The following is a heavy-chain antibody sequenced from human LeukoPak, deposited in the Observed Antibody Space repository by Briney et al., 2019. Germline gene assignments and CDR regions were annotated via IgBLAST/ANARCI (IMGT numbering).Heavy chain of an antibody. CDR1: GGSFSGYY. CDR3: ARQKDVYYYGSGSHPYYFDY. V-gene: IGHV4-34*01. CDR2: INHSGST. J-gene: IGHJ4*02. Sequence: SETLSLTCAVYGGSFSGYYWSWIRQPPGKGLEWIGEINHSGSTNYNPSLKSRVTISVDTSKNQFSLKLSSVTAADTAVYYCARQKDVYYYGSGSHPYYFDYWGQGTLVTVSS. D-gene: IGHD3-10*01.